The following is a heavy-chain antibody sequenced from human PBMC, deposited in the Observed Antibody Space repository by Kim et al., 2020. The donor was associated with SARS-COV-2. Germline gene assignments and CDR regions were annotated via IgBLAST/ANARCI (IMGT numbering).Heavy chain of an antibody. D-gene: IGHD3-22*01. CDR3: AVKWLPDYYYYGMDV. V-gene: IGHV4-31*03. J-gene: IGHJ6*02. Sequence: SETLSLTCTVSGGSISSGGYYWSWIRQHPGKGLEWIGYIYYSGSTYYNPSLKSRVTISVDTSKNQFSLKLSSVTAADTAVYYCAVKWLPDYYYYGMDVWGQGTTVTVSS. CDR1: GGSISSGGYY. CDR2: IYYSGST.